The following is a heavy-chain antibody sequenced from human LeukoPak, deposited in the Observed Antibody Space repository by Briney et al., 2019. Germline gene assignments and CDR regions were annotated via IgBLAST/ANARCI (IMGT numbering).Heavy chain of an antibody. CDR3: ARVLSGSGSYKGPFDI. CDR1: GYTFTSYD. Sequence: GASVKVSCKASGYTFTSYDINWVRQATGQGLEWMGWMNPNSGNTGYAQKLQGRVTMTTDTSTSTAYMELRSLRSDDTAVYYCARVLSGSGSYKGPFDIWGQGTMVTVSS. J-gene: IGHJ3*02. D-gene: IGHD3-10*01. CDR2: MNPNSGNT. V-gene: IGHV1-8*02.